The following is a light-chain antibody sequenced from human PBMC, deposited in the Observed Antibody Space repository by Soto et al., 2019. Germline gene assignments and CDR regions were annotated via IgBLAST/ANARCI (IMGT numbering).Light chain of an antibody. J-gene: IGKJ1*01. Sequence: ENVLTQSPGTLSLSPGQMATLTCRASLPVRDNFLAWYQQKPGQTPRVLIYDVSTRATGVPDRFSGSGSATDFTLTISRLETGDSAVYFCHQYHSSPTFGQGTKVEIK. CDR1: LPVRDNF. V-gene: IGKV3-20*01. CDR3: HQYHSSPT. CDR2: DVS.